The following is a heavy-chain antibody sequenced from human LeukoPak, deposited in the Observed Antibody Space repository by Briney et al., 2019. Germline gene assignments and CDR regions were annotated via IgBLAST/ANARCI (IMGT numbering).Heavy chain of an antibody. CDR2: IYYSGST. CDR1: GGSISSYY. Sequence: PSETLSLTCTVSGGSISSYYWSWIRQPPGKGLEWIGYIYYSGSTNYNPSLKSRVTISVDTSKNQFSLKLSSVTAADTAVYYCARDTRHSYGYGYYYYYMDVWGKGTTVTISS. CDR3: ARDTRHSYGYGYYYYYMDV. D-gene: IGHD5-18*01. J-gene: IGHJ6*03. V-gene: IGHV4-59*01.